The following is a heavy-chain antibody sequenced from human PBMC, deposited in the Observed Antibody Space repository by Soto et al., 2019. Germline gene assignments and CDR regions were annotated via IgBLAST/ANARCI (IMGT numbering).Heavy chain of an antibody. J-gene: IGHJ6*01. CDR3: XXXXXXXXXXXXGGLDV. CDR2: IIPIFPTA. Sequence: QVQLVQSGAELKKPGSSVRVSCQASGGTFSSYSVNWVRQAPGQGLEWMGGIIPIFPTADHAQRFQGRVTITADKSTNTAYMELSSLXXXXXXXXXXXXXXXXXXXXXXGGLDVWGQGTTVTV. V-gene: IGHV1-69*14. D-gene: IGHD5-12*01. CDR1: GGTFSSYS.